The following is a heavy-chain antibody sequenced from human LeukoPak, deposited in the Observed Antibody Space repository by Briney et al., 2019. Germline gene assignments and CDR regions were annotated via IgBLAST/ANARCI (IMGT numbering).Heavy chain of an antibody. D-gene: IGHD1-26*01. CDR1: GYTFTGYY. CDR3: ARDRWGATPGGGYFDY. CDR2: INPNSGGT. V-gene: IGHV1-2*04. Sequence: ASVKVSCKASGYTFTGYYMHWVRQAPGQGLEWMGWINPNSGGTNYAQKFQGWVTMTRDTSISTAYMELSRLRSDDTAVYYCARDRWGATPGGGYFDYWGQGTLVTVSS. J-gene: IGHJ4*02.